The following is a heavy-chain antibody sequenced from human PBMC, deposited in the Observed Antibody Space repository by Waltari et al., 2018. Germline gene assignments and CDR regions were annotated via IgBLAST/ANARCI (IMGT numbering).Heavy chain of an antibody. D-gene: IGHD7-27*01. V-gene: IGHV1-69*12. CDR3: ARHELGISQYYYNMYV. CDR2: IIPMFGIP. CDR1: GGPFGGSG. Sequence: VPLVQSGGEVKTPGSSVKVSCKASGGPFGGSGVSWVRQAPGQGLEWMGVIIPMFGIPDFSQKFQDRLTITADESTNTVYMELSSLTSEDTAIYYCARHELGISQYYYNMYVWGQGTTVTISS. J-gene: IGHJ6*03.